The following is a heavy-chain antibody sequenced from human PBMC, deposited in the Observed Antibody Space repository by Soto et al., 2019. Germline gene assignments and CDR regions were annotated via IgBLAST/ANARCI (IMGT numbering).Heavy chain of an antibody. D-gene: IGHD3-10*01. CDR3: GGGGEVILVRGVIGGGGPDY. J-gene: IGHJ4*02. CDR2: IKQDGSEK. V-gene: IGHV3-7*04. CDR1: GFTFSSYW. Sequence: EVQLVESGGGLVQPGGSLRLSCAASGFTFSSYWMSWVRQAPGKGLEWVANIKQDGSEKYYVDSVKGRFTISRDNAKNPRDGKMNGLGGEDAAGYCWGGGGEVILVRGVIGGGGPDYWGQGTLVTVSS.